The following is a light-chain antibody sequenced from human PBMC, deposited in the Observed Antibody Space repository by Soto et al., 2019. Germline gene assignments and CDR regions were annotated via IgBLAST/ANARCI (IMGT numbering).Light chain of an antibody. CDR2: KAS. V-gene: IGKV1-5*03. CDR3: QRYNSYRT. CDR1: QSISSW. Sequence: DIPMTQSPSTLSASVGDRVTITCRASQSISSWLAWYQQKPGKAPKLLIYKASSLESGVPSRFSGSGSGTEFNVTISGRQPDDFAIYFCQRYNSYRTFGQGTKVEI. J-gene: IGKJ1*01.